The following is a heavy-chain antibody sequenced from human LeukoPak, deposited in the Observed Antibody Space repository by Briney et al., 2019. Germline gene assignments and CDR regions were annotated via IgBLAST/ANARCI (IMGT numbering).Heavy chain of an antibody. CDR3: AVRAITGTASGPYFDY. CDR2: IIPILGIA. Sequence: GSSVKVSCKASGGTFSSYAISWVRQAPGQGLEWMGRIIPILGIANYAQKFQGRVTITADKSTSTAYMELSRLRSDDTAVYFCAVRAITGTASGPYFDYWGQGTLVTVSS. J-gene: IGHJ4*02. D-gene: IGHD1-7*01. V-gene: IGHV1-69*04. CDR1: GGTFSSYA.